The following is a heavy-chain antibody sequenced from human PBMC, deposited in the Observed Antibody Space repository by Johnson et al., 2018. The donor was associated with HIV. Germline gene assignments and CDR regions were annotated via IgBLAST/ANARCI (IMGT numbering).Heavy chain of an antibody. V-gene: IGHV3-23*04. CDR1: GFTFSSYA. CDR3: ARAWNDAFDI. CDR2: ISGSGGST. D-gene: IGHD1-1*01. Sequence: VQLVESGGGVVQPGRSLRLSCAASGFTFSSYAMSWVRQAPGKGLEWVSAISGSGGSTYYADSVKGLFTISRDNSKNTLYLQMNSLRVEDTAVYYCARAWNDAFDIWCQGTLVTVSS. J-gene: IGHJ3*02.